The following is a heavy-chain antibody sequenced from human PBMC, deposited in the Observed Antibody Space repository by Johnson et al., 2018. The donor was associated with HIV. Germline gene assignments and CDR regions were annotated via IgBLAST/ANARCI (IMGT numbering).Heavy chain of an antibody. V-gene: IGHV3-30*04. Sequence: QVQLVESGGGVVQPGRSLRLSCVVSGFTFSSYAMHWVRQAPGKGLEWVALISYDGRNRYYGDSVKGRFTISRDNFDNTLYLQMDSLRVEDTAVYYCARDDARGYSGDDAFDIWGQGSMVTVSS. CDR3: ARDDARGYSGDDAFDI. CDR2: ISYDGRNR. D-gene: IGHD5-12*01. CDR1: GFTFSSYA. J-gene: IGHJ3*02.